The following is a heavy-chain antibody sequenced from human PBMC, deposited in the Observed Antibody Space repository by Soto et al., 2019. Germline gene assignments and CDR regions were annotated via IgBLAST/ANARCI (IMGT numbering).Heavy chain of an antibody. CDR3: ARGPLRGRFDP. J-gene: IGHJ5*02. D-gene: IGHD3-10*01. CDR2: INHSGST. Sequence: QVQLQQWGAGLLKPSETLSLTCAVYGGSFSGYYWSWVRQPPGKGLEWIGEINHSGSTNSNPSLKSRVTISVDTSKNHFSLKLSSVTAADMALYYCARGPLRGRFDPWGQGTLVTVSS. CDR1: GGSFSGYY. V-gene: IGHV4-34*01.